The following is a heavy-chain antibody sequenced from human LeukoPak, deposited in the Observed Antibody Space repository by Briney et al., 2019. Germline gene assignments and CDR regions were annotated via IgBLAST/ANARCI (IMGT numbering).Heavy chain of an antibody. V-gene: IGHV5-51*01. J-gene: IGHJ6*03. D-gene: IGHD1-26*01. Sequence: GESLKISCKGSGYSFTSYWIGWVRQMPGKGLEWMGIIYPGDSDTRYSPSFQGQVTISADKSISTAYLQWSSLKASDTVMYYCARVGSAPPHYYYYYMDVWGKGTTVTISS. CDR1: GYSFTSYW. CDR3: ARVGSAPPHYYYYYMDV. CDR2: IYPGDSDT.